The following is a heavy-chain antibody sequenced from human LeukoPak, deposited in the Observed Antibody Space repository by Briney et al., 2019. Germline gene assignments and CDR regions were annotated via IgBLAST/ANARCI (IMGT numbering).Heavy chain of an antibody. CDR1: GFTFSSYA. CDR3: AKVRSYDSSGNEDY. CDR2: ISGSGGST. V-gene: IGHV3-23*01. D-gene: IGHD3-22*01. J-gene: IGHJ4*02. Sequence: GGSLRLSCAASGFTFSSYAMSWVRRAPGKGLEWVSTISGSGGSTYYADSVKGRFTISRDNSKHTLYLQMHSLRAEDTAVYYCAKVRSYDSSGNEDYWGQGTLVTVSS.